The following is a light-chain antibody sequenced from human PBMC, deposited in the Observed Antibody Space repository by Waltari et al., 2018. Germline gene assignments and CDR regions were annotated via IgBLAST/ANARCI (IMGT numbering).Light chain of an antibody. V-gene: IGLV2-23*02. Sequence: QSALTQPASVSGSPGQSITISCTGTSSDIGTYNLVSWCQQYPGKVPKLIIYEVSKRPSWCAHLFSGSTSGNTASLTISGLQAEDVAHYYCSSYAGGSWVFVRGTKVTVL. J-gene: IGLJ3*02. CDR3: SSYAGGSWV. CDR2: EVS. CDR1: SSDIGTYNL.